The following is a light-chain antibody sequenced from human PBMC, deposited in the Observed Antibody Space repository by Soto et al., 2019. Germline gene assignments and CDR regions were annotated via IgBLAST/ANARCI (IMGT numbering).Light chain of an antibody. CDR2: AVS. CDR1: SSDVGLYDY. CDR3: SSYTSDSSYV. V-gene: IGLV2-14*01. J-gene: IGLJ1*01. Sequence: LTQPASVSGAPGQSTTISCTGTSSDVGLYDYVSWYQQHPGKAPQLMIYAVSNRPSGVSNRFSASKSGNTASLFISGLQAEDEADYYCSSYTSDSSYVFGSGTKVTVL.